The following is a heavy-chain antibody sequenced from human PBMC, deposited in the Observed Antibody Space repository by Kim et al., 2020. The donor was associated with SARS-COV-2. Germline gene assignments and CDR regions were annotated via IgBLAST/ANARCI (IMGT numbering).Heavy chain of an antibody. CDR2: IYYSGST. V-gene: IGHV4-59*01. CDR1: GGSISSYY. D-gene: IGHD1-26*01. J-gene: IGHJ6*03. Sequence: SETLSLTCTVSGGSISSYYWSWIRQPPGKGLEWIGYIYYSGSTNYNPSLKSRVTISVDTSKNQFSLKLSSVTAADTAVYYCARGARELVPYYYYYYYMD. CDR3: ARGARELVPYYYYYYYMD.